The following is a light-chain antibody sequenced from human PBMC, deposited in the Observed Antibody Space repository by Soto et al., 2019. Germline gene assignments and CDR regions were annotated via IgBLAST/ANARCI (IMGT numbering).Light chain of an antibody. Sequence: DIQMTQSPSTLSASVGGRATITCRASQSVGTWVAWYQQKPGKAPKLLIFGASNLESGVPSRFSGSGSGTEFTLTIATLQPDDFATYFCQHYHRNMWSFGPGTKVDIK. J-gene: IGKJ1*01. V-gene: IGKV1-5*01. CDR2: GAS. CDR1: QSVGTW. CDR3: QHYHRNMWS.